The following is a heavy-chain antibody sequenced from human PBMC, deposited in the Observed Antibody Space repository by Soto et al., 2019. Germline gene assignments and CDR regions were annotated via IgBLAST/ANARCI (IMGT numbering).Heavy chain of an antibody. V-gene: IGHV3-23*01. J-gene: IGHJ4*02. CDR1: GFTFNNYA. CDR3: AKEYCASTSCNFDH. D-gene: IGHD2-2*01. Sequence: EVQLLESGGGLVQPGGSLRLSCAASGFTFNNYAMSWVRQAPGKGLEWVSAISGSGASTYYADSVKGRFTISRDNSKNTLYLQMNSLRAEDTAVYYCAKEYCASTSCNFDHWGQGTLVTVSS. CDR2: ISGSGAST.